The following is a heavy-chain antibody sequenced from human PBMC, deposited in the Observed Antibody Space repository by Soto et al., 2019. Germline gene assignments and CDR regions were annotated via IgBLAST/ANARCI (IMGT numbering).Heavy chain of an antibody. CDR3: AREGPRHRDSSGYYRMGAFDI. Sequence: GGSLRLSCAASGFTFSSYSMNWVRQAPGKGLEWVSSISSSSSYIYYADSVKGRFTISRDNAKNSLYLQMNSLRAEDTAVYYCAREGPRHRDSSGYYRMGAFDIWGQGTMVTVSS. CDR1: GFTFSSYS. J-gene: IGHJ3*02. CDR2: ISSSSSYI. D-gene: IGHD3-22*01. V-gene: IGHV3-21*01.